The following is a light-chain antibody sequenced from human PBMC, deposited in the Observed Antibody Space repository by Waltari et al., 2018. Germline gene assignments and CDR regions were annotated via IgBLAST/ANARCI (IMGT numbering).Light chain of an antibody. V-gene: IGKV1-13*02. CDR3: QQFNTYPYT. CDR2: YAS. J-gene: IGKJ2*01. Sequence: IQLTQSPSSLSASVGDTVTIACRASQDINNDLAWYQQKPGKAPKLLIYYASSLQSGVPSRFSGSGSGTDFSLTISGLQPVDFATYHCQQFNTYPYTFGQGTKVEIK. CDR1: QDINND.